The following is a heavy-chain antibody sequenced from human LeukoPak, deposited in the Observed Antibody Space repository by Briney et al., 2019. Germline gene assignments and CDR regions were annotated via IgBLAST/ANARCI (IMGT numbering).Heavy chain of an antibody. D-gene: IGHD1-26*01. Sequence: GGSLRLSCAASGFTFSSYAMPWVRQAPGKGLEWVAVISYDGSNKYYADSVKGRFTISRDNSKNTLYLQMNSLRAEDTAVYYCAKSVGATWFFDYWGQGTLVTVSS. CDR1: GFTFSSYA. J-gene: IGHJ4*02. V-gene: IGHV3-30-3*02. CDR2: ISYDGSNK. CDR3: AKSVGATWFFDY.